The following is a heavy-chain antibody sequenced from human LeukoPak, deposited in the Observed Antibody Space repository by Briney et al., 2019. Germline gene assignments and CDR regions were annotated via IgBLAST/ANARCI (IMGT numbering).Heavy chain of an antibody. J-gene: IGHJ4*02. CDR1: GFTFSRFA. CDR3: AKDANYYDSSGYLIPFDY. CDR2: IIVNGHQT. Sequence: GESRRLSCSASGFTFSRFAMTWVRQLPRGGLEWGSSIIVNGHQTYYADSVKGRFSVSRDNSKNILYLQMDSLRADDSALYYCAKDANYYDSSGYLIPFDYWGQGTLVTVSS. V-gene: IGHV3-23*01. D-gene: IGHD3-22*01.